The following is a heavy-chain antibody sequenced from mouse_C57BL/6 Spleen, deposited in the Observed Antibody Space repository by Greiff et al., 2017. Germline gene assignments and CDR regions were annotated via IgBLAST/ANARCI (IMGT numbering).Heavy chain of an antibody. V-gene: IGHV1-52*01. J-gene: IGHJ4*01. CDR1: GYTFTSYW. CDR3: ARSYSGGDAMDY. D-gene: IGHD1-1*01. Sequence: QVQLQQPGAELVRPGSSVKLSCKASGYTFTSYWMHWVKQRPIQGLEWIGNIDPSDSETHYNQKFKDKATLTVDKSSSTAYMQLSSLTSEDSAVYYCARSYSGGDAMDYWGQGTSVTVSS. CDR2: IDPSDSET.